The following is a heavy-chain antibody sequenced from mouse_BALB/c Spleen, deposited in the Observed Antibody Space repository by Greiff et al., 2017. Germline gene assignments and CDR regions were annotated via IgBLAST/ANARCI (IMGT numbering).Heavy chain of an antibody. D-gene: IGHD2-2*01. CDR2: IRLKSNNYAT. Sequence: EVKLEESGGGLVQPGGSMKLSCVASGFTFSNYWMNWVRQSPEKGLEWVAEIRLKSNNYATHYAESVKGRFTISRDDSKSSVYLQMNNLRAEDTGIYYCTGTSYGYDNYYAMDYWGQGTSVTVSS. V-gene: IGHV6-6*02. CDR1: GFTFSNYW. CDR3: TGTSYGYDNYYAMDY. J-gene: IGHJ4*01.